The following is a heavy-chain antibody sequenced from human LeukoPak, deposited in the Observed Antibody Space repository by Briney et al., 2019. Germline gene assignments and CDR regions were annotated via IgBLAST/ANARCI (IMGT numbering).Heavy chain of an antibody. CDR2: IYTSGST. Sequence: PSETLSLTCTVSGGSISSGSYYWSWIRQPAGKGLEWIGRIYTSGSTNYNPSLKSRVTISVDTSKNQFSLKLSSVTAADTAVYYCARWGCSGGSCYQDYWGQGTLVTVSS. CDR3: ARWGCSGGSCYQDY. D-gene: IGHD2-15*01. CDR1: GGSISSGSYY. J-gene: IGHJ4*02. V-gene: IGHV4-61*02.